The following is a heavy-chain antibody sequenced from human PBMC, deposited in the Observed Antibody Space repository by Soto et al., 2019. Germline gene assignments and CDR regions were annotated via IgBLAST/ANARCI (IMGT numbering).Heavy chain of an antibody. CDR2: IYTSGTT. J-gene: IGHJ5*01. CDR3: ARQTTYSSSWYDY. V-gene: IGHV4-4*07. Sequence: SETLSLTCTVSGGSIGNHYWTWIRQPAGKGLEWIGRIYTSGTTNYNPSFKSRVTMSLDTSKNQFSLKLSSVTAADTALYYCARQTTYSSSWYDYWGHGTLVTVSS. D-gene: IGHD6-13*01. CDR1: GGSIGNHY.